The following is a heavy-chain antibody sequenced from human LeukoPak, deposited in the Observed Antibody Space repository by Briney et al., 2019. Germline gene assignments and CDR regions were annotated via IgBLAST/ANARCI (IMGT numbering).Heavy chain of an antibody. Sequence: SEALSLTCTVSLGSISSGDHYGSWIRQPPGKGLEWIGYIYYSGSTYYNPSLKSRVTISVDTSKNQFSLKLSSVTAADTAVYYCARVGFYGFDPWGQGTLVTVSS. V-gene: IGHV4-30-4*01. CDR3: ARVGFYGFDP. CDR1: LGSISSGDHY. CDR2: IYYSGST. J-gene: IGHJ5*02. D-gene: IGHD2/OR15-2a*01.